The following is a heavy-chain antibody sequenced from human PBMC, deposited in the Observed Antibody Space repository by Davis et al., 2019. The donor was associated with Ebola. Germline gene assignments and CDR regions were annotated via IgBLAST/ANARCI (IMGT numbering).Heavy chain of an antibody. J-gene: IGHJ4*02. Sequence: GESLKISCKGSGYSFTSYWIGWVRQMPGKGLEWMGIIYPGDPDTRYSPSFQGQVTISADKSISTAYLQWSSLKASDTAMYYCAIPYIAVAGTRGLDYWGQGTLVTVSS. CDR3: AIPYIAVAGTRGLDY. CDR2: IYPGDPDT. V-gene: IGHV5-51*01. D-gene: IGHD6-19*01. CDR1: GYSFTSYW.